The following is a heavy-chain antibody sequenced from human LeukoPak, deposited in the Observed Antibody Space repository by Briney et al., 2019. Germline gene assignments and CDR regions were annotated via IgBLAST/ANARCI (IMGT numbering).Heavy chain of an antibody. V-gene: IGHV1-18*01. D-gene: IGHD2-15*01. CDR3: ARDPPRIVVVVAATNYYGMDV. CDR2: ISAYNGNT. J-gene: IGHJ6*02. CDR1: GYTFTSYG. Sequence: AASVKVSCKASGYTFTSYGISWVRQAPGQGLEWMGWISAYNGNTNYAQKLQGRVTMTTDTSTSTAYMELRSLRSDDTAVYYCARDPPRIVVVVAATNYYGMDVWGQGTTVTVPS.